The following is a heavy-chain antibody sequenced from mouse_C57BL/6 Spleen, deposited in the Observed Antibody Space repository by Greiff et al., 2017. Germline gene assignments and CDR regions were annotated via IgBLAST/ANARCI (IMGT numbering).Heavy chain of an antibody. V-gene: IGHV1-74*01. CDR3: AIQTDIQLRLRNFDY. CDR1: GYTFTSYW. CDR2: IHPSDSDT. J-gene: IGHJ2*01. D-gene: IGHD3-2*02. Sequence: VQLKQPGAELVKPGASVKVSCKASGYTFTSYWMHWVKQRPGQGLEWIGRIHPSDSDTNYNQKFKGKATLTVDKSSSTAYMQLSSLTSEDSAVYYCAIQTDIQLRLRNFDYWGQGTTLTVSS.